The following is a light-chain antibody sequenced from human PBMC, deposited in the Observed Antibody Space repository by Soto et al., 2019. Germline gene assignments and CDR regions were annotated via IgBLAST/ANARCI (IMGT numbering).Light chain of an antibody. CDR3: QQYENLPT. J-gene: IGKJ5*01. CDR1: QNINNY. Sequence: DIQMTQSPSSLSASVGGRVTITCQASQNINNYLNWYQQKPGRAPKLLIYDASNLEAGVPSRFRGSGSGTDFTFTISRLQPEDIATYYCQQYENLPTFGHGTRLENK. V-gene: IGKV1-33*01. CDR2: DAS.